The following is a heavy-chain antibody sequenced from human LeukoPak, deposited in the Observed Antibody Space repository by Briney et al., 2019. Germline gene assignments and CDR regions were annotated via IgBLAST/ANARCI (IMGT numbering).Heavy chain of an antibody. Sequence: GGSLRLSCAASGFTFSSYAMSWVRQAPGQGLEWVLAITGGGGSTYYADSVKGRFTISRDNSKNTLYLEMNSLRAEDTAVYYCAKGSGGSRPYYFDRWGQGTLVTVSS. CDR3: AKGSGGSRPYYFDR. J-gene: IGHJ4*02. CDR2: ITGGGGST. CDR1: GFTFSSYA. V-gene: IGHV3-23*01. D-gene: IGHD2-15*01.